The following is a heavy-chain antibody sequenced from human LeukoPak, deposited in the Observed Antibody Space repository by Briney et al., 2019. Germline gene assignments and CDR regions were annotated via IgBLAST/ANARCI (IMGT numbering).Heavy chain of an antibody. J-gene: IGHJ4*02. D-gene: IGHD1-26*01. CDR1: GFTFSAYA. CDR2: MSATAGRT. CDR3: TKRVKYGGTWDHFAD. V-gene: IGHV3-23*01. Sequence: GGSLRLSCAASGFTFSAYAMSWVRQSPGKGLEWVSAMSATAGRTYYADSVKGRFTISRDNSKSTLILQMNSLRVEDTALYYCTKRVKYGGTWDHFADWGQGTLVTVSS.